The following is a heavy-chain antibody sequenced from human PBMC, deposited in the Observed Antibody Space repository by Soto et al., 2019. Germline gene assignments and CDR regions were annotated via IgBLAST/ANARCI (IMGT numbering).Heavy chain of an antibody. V-gene: IGHV5-51*01. Sequence: EESLTISCKGSGYTFTNYWIVWVLQMPGKGLEWMGIIFAGDSDTRYSPSFQGQVTISVDKYINTALLQMNSLKSEDTAVYYCARELMTTVTYFDYWGQGTMVTVSS. CDR3: ARELMTTVTYFDY. CDR2: IFAGDSDT. CDR1: GYTFTNYW. J-gene: IGHJ4*02. D-gene: IGHD4-17*01.